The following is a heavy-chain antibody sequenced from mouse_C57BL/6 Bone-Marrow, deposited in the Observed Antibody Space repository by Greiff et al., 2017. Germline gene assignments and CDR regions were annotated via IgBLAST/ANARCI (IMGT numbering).Heavy chain of an antibody. CDR2: IWTGGGT. D-gene: IGHD2-1*01. CDR1: GFSLTSYA. J-gene: IGHJ4*01. V-gene: IGHV2-9-1*01. Sequence: VKLVESGPGLVAPSQSLSITCTVSGFSLTSYAISWVRQPPGKGLEWLGVIWTGGGTNYNSALKSRLSISEDNSKSQVFLKMNSLQTDDTARYYCARDLLWGYYAMDYWGQGTSVTVSS. CDR3: ARDLLWGYYAMDY.